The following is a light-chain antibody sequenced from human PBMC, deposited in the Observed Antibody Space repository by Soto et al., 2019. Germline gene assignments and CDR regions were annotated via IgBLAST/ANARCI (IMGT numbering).Light chain of an antibody. CDR3: MQALQTPRT. Sequence: DIVMTQSPLSLPVTPGEPASISCRSSQSLLHSNGYNYLDWYLQKPGQSPQLLIYLGSNRASGVPDRFSGSGSGTDFTLKISRVEAEDVGVYYCMQALQTPRTFGLGPRWIS. V-gene: IGKV2-28*01. CDR1: QSLLHSNGYNY. CDR2: LGS. J-gene: IGKJ3*01.